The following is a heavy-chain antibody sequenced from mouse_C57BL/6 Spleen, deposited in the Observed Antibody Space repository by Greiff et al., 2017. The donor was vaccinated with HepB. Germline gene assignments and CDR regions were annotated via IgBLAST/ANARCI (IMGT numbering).Heavy chain of an antibody. CDR1: GFNIKDYY. CDR3: TTSTVVAHWDFDV. CDR2: IDPEDGDT. D-gene: IGHD1-1*01. Sequence: DVQLQESGAELVRPGASVKLSCTASGFNIKDYYMHWVKQRPEQGLEWIGRIDPEDGDTEYAPKFQGKATMTADTSSNTAYLQLSSLTSEDTAVYYCTTSTVVAHWDFDVWGTGTTVTGSS. J-gene: IGHJ1*03. V-gene: IGHV14-1*01.